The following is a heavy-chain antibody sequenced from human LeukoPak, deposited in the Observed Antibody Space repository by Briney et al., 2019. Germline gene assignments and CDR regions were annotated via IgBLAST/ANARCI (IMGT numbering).Heavy chain of an antibody. D-gene: IGHD3-9*01. Sequence: GRSLRLSCAASGFTFSSYGMHWVRQAPGKGLEWVAVISYDGSNKYYADSVKGRFTISRDNAKNSLYLQMNSLRAEDTAVYYCARAVEDVLRYFDWLLRGSFDYWGQGTLVTVSS. V-gene: IGHV3-30*03. CDR1: GFTFSSYG. CDR3: ARAVEDVLRYFDWLLRGSFDY. J-gene: IGHJ4*02. CDR2: ISYDGSNK.